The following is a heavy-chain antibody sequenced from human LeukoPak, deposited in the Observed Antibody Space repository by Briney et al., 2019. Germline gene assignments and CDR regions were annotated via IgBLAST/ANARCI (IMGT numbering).Heavy chain of an antibody. V-gene: IGHV3-30*04. Sequence: GGSLRLSCAASGFTFSSYAMHWVRQAPGKGLEWVAVISYDGSNKYYADSVKGRFTISRDNSKNTLCLQMNSLRAEDTAVYYCARAPGGHAPVNYWGQGTLVTVSS. CDR3: ARAPGGHAPVNY. J-gene: IGHJ4*02. CDR1: GFTFSSYA. D-gene: IGHD3-10*01. CDR2: ISYDGSNK.